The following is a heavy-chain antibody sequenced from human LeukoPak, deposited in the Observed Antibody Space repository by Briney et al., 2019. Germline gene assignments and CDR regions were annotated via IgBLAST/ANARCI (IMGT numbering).Heavy chain of an antibody. CDR2: ISSSSYI. J-gene: IGHJ3*02. D-gene: IGHD6-6*01. CDR3: ARDLYIAARPDI. CDR1: GFTFSSYS. Sequence: PGGSLRLSCAASGFTFSSYSMNWVRQAPGKGLEWVSSISSSSYIYYADSVKGRFTISRDNAKNSLYLQMNSLRAEDTAVYYCARDLYIAARPDIWGQGTMVTVSS. V-gene: IGHV3-21*01.